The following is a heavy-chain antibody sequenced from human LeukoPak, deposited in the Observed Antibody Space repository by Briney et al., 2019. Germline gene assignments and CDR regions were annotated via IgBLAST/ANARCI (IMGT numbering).Heavy chain of an antibody. CDR2: ISGSGGST. V-gene: IGHV3-23*01. Sequence: SAISGSGGSTYYADSVKGRFTISRDNSKNTGYLQLNSLRAEDTAVYYCAKGSRSNGYYIDYWGQGTLVTVSS. CDR3: AKGSRSNGYYIDY. D-gene: IGHD6-6*01. J-gene: IGHJ4*02.